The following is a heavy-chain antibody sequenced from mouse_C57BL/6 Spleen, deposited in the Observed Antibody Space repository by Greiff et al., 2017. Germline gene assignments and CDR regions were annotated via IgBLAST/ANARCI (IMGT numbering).Heavy chain of an antibody. CDR1: GYTFTDYE. CDR3: TRNYYGSSYLPPWFAY. J-gene: IGHJ3*01. D-gene: IGHD1-1*01. CDR2: IDPETGGT. Sequence: QVQLQQSGAELVRPGASVTLSCKASGYTFTDYEMHWVKQTPVHGLEWIGAIDPETGGTAYNQKFKGKAILTADKSSSTAYMELRSLTSEDSAVYYCTRNYYGSSYLPPWFAYWGQGTLVTVSA. V-gene: IGHV1-15*01.